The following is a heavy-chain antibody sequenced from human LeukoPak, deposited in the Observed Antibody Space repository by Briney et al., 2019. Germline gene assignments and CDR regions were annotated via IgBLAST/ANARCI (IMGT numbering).Heavy chain of an antibody. Sequence: GASVKVSCKASGYTFTSYGISWVRQAPGQGLEWMGWISAYNGNTNYAQKLQGRVTMTTDTSTSTDYMELRSLRSDDTAVYYCARHSSGWYVGPAYYFDYWGQGTLVTVSS. CDR1: GYTFTSYG. CDR2: ISAYNGNT. V-gene: IGHV1-18*01. D-gene: IGHD6-19*01. CDR3: ARHSSGWYVGPAYYFDY. J-gene: IGHJ4*02.